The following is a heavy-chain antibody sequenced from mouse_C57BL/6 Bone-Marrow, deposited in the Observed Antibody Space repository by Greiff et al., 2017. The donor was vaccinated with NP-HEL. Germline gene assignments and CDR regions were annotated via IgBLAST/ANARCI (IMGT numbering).Heavy chain of an antibody. Sequence: QVQLQQPGAELVKPGASVKLSCKASGYTFTSYWMQWVKQRPGQGLEWIGELDPSDSCTNYNQKFKGKATLTVDTSSSTAYMQLSSLTSEDSAVYYCARSGKDYFDYWGQGTTLTVSS. V-gene: IGHV1-50*01. J-gene: IGHJ2*01. CDR1: GYTFTSYW. CDR3: ARSGKDYFDY. CDR2: LDPSDSCT.